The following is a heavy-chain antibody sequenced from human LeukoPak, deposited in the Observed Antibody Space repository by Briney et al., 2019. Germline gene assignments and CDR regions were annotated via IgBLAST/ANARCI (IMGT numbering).Heavy chain of an antibody. CDR3: AKDRTQYYYDSSGMGY. D-gene: IGHD3-22*01. J-gene: IGHJ4*02. CDR2: IWYDVSNK. Sequence: GGSLRLSCAASGFTFSSYGMHWVRQAPGKGLEGVADIWYDVSNKYYADSVKGRFTISRDNSKNTLYLQMNSLRGEDTAVYYCAKDRTQYYYDSSGMGYWGEGTLVTVSS. CDR1: GFTFSSYG. V-gene: IGHV3-33*06.